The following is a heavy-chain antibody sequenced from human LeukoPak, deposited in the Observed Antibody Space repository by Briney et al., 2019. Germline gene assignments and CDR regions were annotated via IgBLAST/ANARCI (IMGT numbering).Heavy chain of an antibody. D-gene: IGHD6-13*01. CDR3: ARAGGYSSSWYIRY. J-gene: IGHJ4*02. V-gene: IGHV4-34*01. CDR1: GGSFSGYY. Sequence: SETLSLTCAVYGGSFSGYYWSWIRQPPGKGLEWIGEINHSGGTNYNPSLKSRVTISVDTSKNQFSLKLSSVTAADTAVYYCARAGGYSSSWYIRYWGQGTLVTVSS. CDR2: INHSGGT.